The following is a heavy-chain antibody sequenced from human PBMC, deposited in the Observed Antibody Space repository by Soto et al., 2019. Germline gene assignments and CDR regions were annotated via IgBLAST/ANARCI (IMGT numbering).Heavy chain of an antibody. V-gene: IGHV4-59*12. CDR3: ARDLITMVRGVSNWFDP. J-gene: IGHJ5*02. Sequence: SETLSLNCIVSGASISPYYWNWIRQPPGKGLDWIGHIHYNEKTDYNPSLRSRVTISLFASKSLFSLRLSSLTAADTVVYYCARDLITMVRGVSNWFDPWGQGTLVTVSS. CDR2: IHYNEKT. CDR1: GASISPYY. D-gene: IGHD3-10*01.